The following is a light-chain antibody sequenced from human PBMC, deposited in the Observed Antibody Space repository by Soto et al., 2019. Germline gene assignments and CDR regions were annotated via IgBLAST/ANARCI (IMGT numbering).Light chain of an antibody. Sequence: ENVLTESPGTLSLSLGERASLXXRDRQRVASNYLAWYQQTPGQAPRVXIYGASSRATGIPARFSGSGAGTDFTLTISSLQAEDVAVYYCQQYYSTPITFGQGTRLEI. CDR3: QQYYSTPIT. J-gene: IGKJ5*01. CDR2: GAS. V-gene: IGKV3-20*01. CDR1: QRVASNY.